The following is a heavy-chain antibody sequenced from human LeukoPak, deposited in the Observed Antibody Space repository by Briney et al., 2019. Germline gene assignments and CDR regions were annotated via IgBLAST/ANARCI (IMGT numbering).Heavy chain of an antibody. Sequence: SETQSLTCAVYGGSFSGYYWSWIRQPPGKGLEWIGEINHSGSTNYNPSLKSRVTISVDTSKNQFSLKLSSVTAADTAVYYCARGRGYSSSWYLYWGQGTLVTVSS. CDR2: INHSGST. CDR1: GGSFSGYY. V-gene: IGHV4-34*01. J-gene: IGHJ4*02. D-gene: IGHD6-13*01. CDR3: ARGRGYSSSWYLY.